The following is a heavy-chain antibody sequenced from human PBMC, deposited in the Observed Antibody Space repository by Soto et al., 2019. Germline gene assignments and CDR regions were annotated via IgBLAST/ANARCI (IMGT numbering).Heavy chain of an antibody. V-gene: IGHV1-69*06. CDR2: INPIFGTP. CDR3: AREGRHFDY. Sequence: QVQLVQSGAEVQRPGSSVKVSCKASGGTFSSYAISWVRQAPGQGLEWMGGINPIFGTPHYAQKYQGRVTITADTFTNTAYMELTRLTSDDTAVYFCAREGRHFDYCGQGTLVTVSS. J-gene: IGHJ4*02. CDR1: GGTFSSYA.